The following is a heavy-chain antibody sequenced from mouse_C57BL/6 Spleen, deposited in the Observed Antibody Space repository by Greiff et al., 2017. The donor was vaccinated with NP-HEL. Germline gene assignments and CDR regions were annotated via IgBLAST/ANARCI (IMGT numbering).Heavy chain of an antibody. CDR2: IDPSDSYT. D-gene: IGHD2-4*01. Sequence: QVQLQQPGAELVMPGASVKLSCKASGYTFTSYWMHWVKQRPGQGLEWIGEIDPSDSYTYYNQKFKGKSTLTVDKSSSTAYMQLSSLTSEDSAVYYCAIFYYDYDVPWFAYWGQGTLVTVSA. CDR3: AIFYYDYDVPWFAY. V-gene: IGHV1-69*01. J-gene: IGHJ3*01. CDR1: GYTFTSYW.